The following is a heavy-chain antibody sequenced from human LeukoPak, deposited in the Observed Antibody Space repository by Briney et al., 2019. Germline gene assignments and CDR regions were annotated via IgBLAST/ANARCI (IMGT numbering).Heavy chain of an antibody. CDR3: TTGYYDFWSGYYCYY. J-gene: IGHJ4*02. Sequence: GRSLRLSCAASGFTFSNAWMSWVRQAPGKGLEWVGRIKSKTDGGTTDYAAPVKGRFTISRDDSKNTLYLQMNSLKTEDTAVYYCTTGYYDFWSGYYCYYWGQGTLVTVSS. CDR1: GFTFSNAW. V-gene: IGHV3-15*01. CDR2: IKSKTDGGTT. D-gene: IGHD3-3*01.